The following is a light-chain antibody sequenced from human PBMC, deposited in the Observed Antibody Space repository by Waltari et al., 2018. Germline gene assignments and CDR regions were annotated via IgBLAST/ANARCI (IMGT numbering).Light chain of an antibody. J-gene: IGKJ4*01. CDR1: QSIDIY. CDR3: QQRSRWPRT. CDR2: DAS. V-gene: IGKV3-11*01. Sequence: EIVLTQSPATLSLSPGDSATLSCRASQSIDIYSAWYQQRPGQAPRLLISDASSRATGIPARFRGSGSGTDFTLTISSLEPEDFAVYSCQQRSRWPRTFGGGTKVEL.